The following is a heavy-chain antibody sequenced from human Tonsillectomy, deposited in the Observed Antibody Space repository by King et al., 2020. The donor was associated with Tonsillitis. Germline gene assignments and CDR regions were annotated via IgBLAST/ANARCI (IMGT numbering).Heavy chain of an antibody. J-gene: IGHJ4*02. CDR3: TRDSEAVAGITLDY. V-gene: IGHV3-49*03. CDR1: GFTFGEFG. D-gene: IGHD6-19*01. CDR2: IRSKVYGGTT. Sequence: VQLVESGGGLVQPGRSLRLSCRASGFTFGEFGMSWFRQAPGKGLEWVGFIRSKVYGGTTEYAASVKGRFTISRDDSKSIAYLQMNSLKTEDTAVYFCTRDSEAVAGITLDYWGQGTLVTVSS.